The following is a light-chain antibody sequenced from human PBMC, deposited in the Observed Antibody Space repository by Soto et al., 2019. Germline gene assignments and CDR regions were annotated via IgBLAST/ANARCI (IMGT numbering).Light chain of an antibody. CDR2: DAS. J-gene: IGKJ3*01. V-gene: IGKV3-11*01. CDR3: QQRSNI. Sequence: EMWLTQCPATLSLSPGDTATLSCRASESTSGYLAWYQQKPGQAPRLLIYDASNRATGIPARFSGSGSGTDFTLTISSLEPEDFAVYYCQQRSNIFGPGTKVDIK. CDR1: ESTSGY.